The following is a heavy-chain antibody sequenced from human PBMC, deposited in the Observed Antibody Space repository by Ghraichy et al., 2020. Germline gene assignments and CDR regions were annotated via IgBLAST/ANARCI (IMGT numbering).Heavy chain of an antibody. J-gene: IGHJ6*02. CDR1: GFPFSAYG. CDR2: ITSSSRTI. D-gene: IGHD3-3*01. V-gene: IGHV3-48*02. CDR3: ARGSGVVRFYYYAGMDV. Sequence: ESLNISCVGSGFPFSAYGMNWVRQSPGKGLEWVSYITSSSRTIFYADSVKGRFTISRDNAQNSLYLQMNSLRDEDTAVYYCARGSGVVRFYYYAGMDVWGQGTAVTVSS.